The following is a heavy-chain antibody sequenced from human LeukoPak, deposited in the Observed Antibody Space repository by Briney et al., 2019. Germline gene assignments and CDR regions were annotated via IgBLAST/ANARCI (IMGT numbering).Heavy chain of an antibody. J-gene: IGHJ5*02. CDR3: ARGPSSWFNWFDP. D-gene: IGHD6-13*01. Sequence: ASVKVSCKASGYTFTGYYIHWVRQAPGQGLEWMGWINPNSGGTNYAQKFQGRVTMTRDTSISTAYMELSRLRSDDTAVYYCARGPSSWFNWFDPWGQGTLVTVSS. V-gene: IGHV1-2*02. CDR1: GYTFTGYY. CDR2: INPNSGGT.